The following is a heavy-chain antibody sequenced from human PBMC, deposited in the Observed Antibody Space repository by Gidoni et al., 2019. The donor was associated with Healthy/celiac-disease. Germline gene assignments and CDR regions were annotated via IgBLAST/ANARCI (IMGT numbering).Heavy chain of an antibody. CDR2: TRNKANSYTT. V-gene: IGHV3-72*01. J-gene: IGHJ4*02. CDR1: GFTFSDHY. Sequence: EVQLVESGGGLVQPGGSLRLSCAASGFTFSDHYMDWVRQAPGKGLEWVGRTRNKANSYTTEYAASVKGRFTISRDDSKNSLYLQMNSLKTEDTAVYYCATYYYDSSGYYYNDYWGQGTLVTVSS. CDR3: ATYYYDSSGYYYNDY. D-gene: IGHD3-22*01.